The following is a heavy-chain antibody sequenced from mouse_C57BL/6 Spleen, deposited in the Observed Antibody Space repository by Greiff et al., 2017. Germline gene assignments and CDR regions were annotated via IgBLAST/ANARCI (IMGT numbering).Heavy chain of an antibody. J-gene: IGHJ2*01. Sequence: QVQLQQSGAELAKPGASVKLSCKASGYTFTSYWMHWVKQRPGQGLEWIGYINPSSGYTKYNQKFKDKATLPADKSSSTAYMQLSSLTYEDSAVYYCARRAYSNYGGDYFDYWGQGTTLTVSS. CDR3: ARRAYSNYGGDYFDY. V-gene: IGHV1-7*01. CDR2: INPSSGYT. D-gene: IGHD2-5*01. CDR1: GYTFTSYW.